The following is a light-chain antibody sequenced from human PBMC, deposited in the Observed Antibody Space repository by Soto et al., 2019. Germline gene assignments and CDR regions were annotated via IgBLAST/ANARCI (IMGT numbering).Light chain of an antibody. CDR2: EVS. CDR3: SSYAGSNNPL. Sequence: QSALTQPPSASGSPGQSVTISCTGTSSDVGGYNYVSWYQQHPGKAPKLMIYEVSKRPSGVPDRFSGPKSGNTASLTVSGLQAEDEADYYCSSYAGSNNPLFGGGTKLTVL. CDR1: SSDVGGYNY. V-gene: IGLV2-8*01. J-gene: IGLJ2*01.